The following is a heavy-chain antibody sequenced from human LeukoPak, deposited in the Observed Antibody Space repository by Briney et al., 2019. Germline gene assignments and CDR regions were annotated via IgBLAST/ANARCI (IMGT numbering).Heavy chain of an antibody. CDR3: ARWGNIVASGPPV. Sequence: SGTLSLTCAVSGGSISSSNWWSWVRQPPGKGLEWIGEIYHSGSTNYNPSLKSPVTISVDKSKNQLSLKLSSVTAADTAVYYRARWGNIVASGPPVWGQGTLVTVSS. CDR1: GGSISSSNW. CDR2: IYHSGST. J-gene: IGHJ4*02. V-gene: IGHV4-4*02. D-gene: IGHD5-12*01.